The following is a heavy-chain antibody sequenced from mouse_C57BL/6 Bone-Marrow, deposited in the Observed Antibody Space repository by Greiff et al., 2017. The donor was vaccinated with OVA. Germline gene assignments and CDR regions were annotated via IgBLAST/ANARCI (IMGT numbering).Heavy chain of an antibody. V-gene: IGHV1-64*01. Sequence: QVQLKQPGAELVKPGASVKLSCKASGYTFTSYWMHWVKQRPGQGLEWIGMIHPNSGSTNYNEKFKSKATLTVDKSSSTAYMQLSSLTSEDSAVYYCAPSQSAWCAYWGQGTLVTVSA. CDR1: GYTFTSYW. J-gene: IGHJ3*01. CDR2: IHPNSGST. CDR3: APSQSAWCAY.